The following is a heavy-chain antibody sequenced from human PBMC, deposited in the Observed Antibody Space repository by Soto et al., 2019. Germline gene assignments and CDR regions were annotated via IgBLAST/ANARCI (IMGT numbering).Heavy chain of an antibody. CDR3: ARTTAVPNTPRSRYFFDY. Sequence: SETLSLTCSVSGGSVSDKTYYWSWIRQPPGKRREWIGYVYYSGTTNYNPSLKSRVTISVDLSKNQFSLRLSSVTTADTALYYCARTTAVPNTPRSRYFFDYWGQGTPVTVSS. CDR2: VYYSGTT. J-gene: IGHJ4*02. CDR1: GGSVSDKTYY. V-gene: IGHV4-61*01. D-gene: IGHD4-17*01.